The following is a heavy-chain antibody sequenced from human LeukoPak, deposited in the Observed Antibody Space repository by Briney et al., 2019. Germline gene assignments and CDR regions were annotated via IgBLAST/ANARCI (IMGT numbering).Heavy chain of an antibody. CDR2: VKQDGSEK. D-gene: IGHD6-13*01. V-gene: IGHV3-7*01. CDR1: GFIFTNDW. CDR3: SRVGPGGAGAFDY. J-gene: IGHJ4*02. Sequence: PGGSLRLSCAASGFIFTNDWMSWVRQAPGKGLEWVANVKQDGSEKDYVDSVKGRFTISRDNAKNLLYLQMNSLRTEDTAVYYCSRVGPGGAGAFDYWGQRTLVTVSS.